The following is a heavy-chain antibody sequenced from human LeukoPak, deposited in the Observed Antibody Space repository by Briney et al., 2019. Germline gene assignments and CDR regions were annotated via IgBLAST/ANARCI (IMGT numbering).Heavy chain of an antibody. Sequence: GSLRLSCAASGFTFNSFTMDGVRQAPGKGLEWVSSISYNSRYIFYADSVRGRFTISRDNAKNSLYLQMNSLRAEDTAVYYCARDSNYDFRGGSHAFDIWGQGTMVTVSS. V-gene: IGHV3-21*01. CDR3: ARDSNYDFRGGSHAFDI. CDR2: ISYNSRYI. J-gene: IGHJ3*02. CDR1: GFTFNSFT. D-gene: IGHD3-3*01.